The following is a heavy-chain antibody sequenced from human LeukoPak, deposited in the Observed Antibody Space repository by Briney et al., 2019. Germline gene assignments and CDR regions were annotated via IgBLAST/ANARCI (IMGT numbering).Heavy chain of an antibody. V-gene: IGHV1-46*01. CDR1: GYTFTSYY. Sequence: ASVKVSCKASGYTFTSYYMHWVRQAPGQGLEWMGIINPSGGSTSYAQKFQGRVTMTRDTSTSTAYMELRSLRSDDTAVYYCASGRWYYGSGTYYFDYWGQGTLVTVSS. CDR3: ASGRWYYGSGTYYFDY. D-gene: IGHD3-10*01. J-gene: IGHJ4*02. CDR2: INPSGGST.